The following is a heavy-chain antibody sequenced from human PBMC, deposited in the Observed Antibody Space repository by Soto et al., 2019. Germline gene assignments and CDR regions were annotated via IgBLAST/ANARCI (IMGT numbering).Heavy chain of an antibody. Sequence: PSETLSLTCTVSGGSISSGDYYWSWIRQPPGKGLEWIGYIYYSGSTYYNPSLKSRVTISVDTSKNQFSLKLSSVTAADTAVYYCARDKRHDFWSGYSLPYGMDVWGQGTTVTVSS. CDR2: IYYSGST. CDR3: ARDKRHDFWSGYSLPYGMDV. V-gene: IGHV4-30-4*01. J-gene: IGHJ6*02. D-gene: IGHD3-3*01. CDR1: GGSISSGDYY.